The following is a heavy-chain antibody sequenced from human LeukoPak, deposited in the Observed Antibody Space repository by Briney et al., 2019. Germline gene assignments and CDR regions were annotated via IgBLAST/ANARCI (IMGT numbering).Heavy chain of an antibody. CDR1: GFTFGSYS. J-gene: IGHJ4*02. D-gene: IGHD4-23*01. CDR3: ASVIYGGNPYDY. Sequence: GGSLRLSCAASGFTFGSYSMNWVRQAPGKGLEWVSYISSSSSTIYYADSVKGRFTISRDNAKNSLYLQMNSLRDEDTAVYYCASVIYGGNPYDYWGQGTLVTVSS. CDR2: ISSSSSTI. V-gene: IGHV3-48*02.